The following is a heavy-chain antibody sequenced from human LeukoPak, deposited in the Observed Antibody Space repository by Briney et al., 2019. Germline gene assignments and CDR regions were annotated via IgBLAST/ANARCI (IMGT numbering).Heavy chain of an antibody. CDR1: GGSISSYY. D-gene: IGHD1-1*01. Sequence: PSETLSLTCTVSGGSISSYYWSWIRQPPGKGLEWIGYIYYSGSTNYSPSLKSRVTISVDTSKNQFSLKLSSVTAADTDVYYCARLHGERQTYYYGMDVWGQGTTVTVSS. J-gene: IGHJ6*02. V-gene: IGHV4-59*01. CDR3: ARLHGERQTYYYGMDV. CDR2: IYYSGST.